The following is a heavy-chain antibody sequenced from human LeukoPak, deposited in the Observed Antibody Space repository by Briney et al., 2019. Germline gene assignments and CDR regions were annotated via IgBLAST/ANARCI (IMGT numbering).Heavy chain of an antibody. CDR2: IYHSGSGST. CDR3: ARAASGGYCSSTSCYGLNWFDP. Sequence: SETLSLTCTVSGGSISSGGHSWSWIRQPPGKGLEWIGYIYHSGSGSTYYNPSLKSRVTISIDGSKNQFSLKLSSVTAADTAVYYCARAASGGYCSSTSCYGLNWFDPWGQGTLVTVSS. CDR1: GGSISSGGHS. V-gene: IGHV4-30-2*01. J-gene: IGHJ5*02. D-gene: IGHD2-2*01.